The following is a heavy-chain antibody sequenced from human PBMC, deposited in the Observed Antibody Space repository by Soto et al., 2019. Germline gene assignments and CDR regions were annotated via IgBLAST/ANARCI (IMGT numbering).Heavy chain of an antibody. CDR2: SRNKANRYST. V-gene: IGHV3-72*01. Sequence: PGGSLRLSCAASGFTFSDNYMDWVRQAPGKGLEWVGRSRNKANRYSTEYAASVKGRFTISRDESRNSLYLQMNSLKTEDTAVYYCALGSQVNYYYFYGMGVWGQGTTVTVSS. J-gene: IGHJ6*02. CDR3: ALGSQVNYYYFYGMGV. D-gene: IGHD3-10*01. CDR1: GFTFSDNY.